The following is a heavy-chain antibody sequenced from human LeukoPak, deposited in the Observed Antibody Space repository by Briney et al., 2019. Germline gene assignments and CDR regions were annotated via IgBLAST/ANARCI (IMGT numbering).Heavy chain of an antibody. J-gene: IGHJ6*02. Sequence: GGSLRLSCAASGFTFSSYWMHWVRQAPGKGLVWVSRINSDGSSTSYADSVKGRFTISRDNAKNTLYLQMNSLRAEDTAVYYCARDSVAPSNWNSGMDVWGQGTTVTVSS. CDR3: ARDSVAPSNWNSGMDV. V-gene: IGHV3-74*01. CDR1: GFTFSSYW. D-gene: IGHD1-7*01. CDR2: INSDGSST.